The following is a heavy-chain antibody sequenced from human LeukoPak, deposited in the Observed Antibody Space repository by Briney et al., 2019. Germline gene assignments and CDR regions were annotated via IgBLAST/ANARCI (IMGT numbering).Heavy chain of an antibody. CDR1: GGSFSSYF. J-gene: IGHJ5*02. D-gene: IGHD6-13*01. V-gene: IGHV4-59*08. Sequence: SETLSLTCTVSGGSFSSYFWSWIRQPPGKGLEWIGYIYYSGSTHYNSSLKSRVTISLDTSRNQFSLKLSSVTAADTAVYFCARAYSSSWYFNWFDPWGQGTQVTVSS. CDR2: IYYSGST. CDR3: ARAYSSSWYFNWFDP.